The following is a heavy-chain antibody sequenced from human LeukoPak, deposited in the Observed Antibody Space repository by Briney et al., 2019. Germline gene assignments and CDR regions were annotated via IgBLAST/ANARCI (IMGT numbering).Heavy chain of an antibody. CDR3: ARSSSGWYEDY. CDR2: IYTSGST. V-gene: IGHV4-61*02. CDR1: GGSISSGSYY. D-gene: IGHD6-19*01. J-gene: IGHJ4*02. Sequence: KPSETLSLTCTVSGGSISSGSYYWSWIRQPAGKGLEWIGRIYTSGSTNYNPSLKSRVTISVDTSKNQFSLKLSSVTAADTAVYYCARSSSGWYEDYWGQGTLVTVSS.